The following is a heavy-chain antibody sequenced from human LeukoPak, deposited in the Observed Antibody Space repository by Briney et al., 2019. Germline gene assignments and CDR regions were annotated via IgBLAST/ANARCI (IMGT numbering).Heavy chain of an antibody. CDR2: ISAYNGNT. J-gene: IGHJ4*02. CDR1: GYTFTSYG. Sequence: ASVKVSCKASGYTFTSYGISWVRQAPGQGLEWMGWISAYNGNTNYAQKLQGRVTMTTGTSTSTAYMELRSLRSDDTAAYYCARVFPETQYCSSTSCYQGIDYWGQGTLVTVSS. CDR3: ARVFPETQYCSSTSCYQGIDY. D-gene: IGHD2-2*01. V-gene: IGHV1-18*01.